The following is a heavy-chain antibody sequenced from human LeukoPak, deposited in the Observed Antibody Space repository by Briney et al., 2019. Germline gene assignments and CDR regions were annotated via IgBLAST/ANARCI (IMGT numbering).Heavy chain of an antibody. Sequence: GGSLRLSCVASGFTFSTYAMTWVRQAPGKGLEWVSTITNSGGSTYYADSVKGRFTISRDNSKNSLYLQMNSLRAEDTAVYYCARETSGSHWGQGTLVTVSS. CDR2: ITNSGGST. CDR3: ARETSGSH. D-gene: IGHD1-26*01. CDR1: GFTFSTYA. V-gene: IGHV3-23*01. J-gene: IGHJ4*02.